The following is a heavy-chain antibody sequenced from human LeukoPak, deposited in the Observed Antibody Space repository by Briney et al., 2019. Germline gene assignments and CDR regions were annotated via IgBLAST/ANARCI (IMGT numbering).Heavy chain of an antibody. CDR3: ARGTEWDDYYYYYMDV. D-gene: IGHD1-26*01. CDR1: GGSFSGYY. Sequence: SETLSLTCAVYGGSFSGYYWSWIRQPPGKGLEWVGEINHSGSTNYNPSLKSRVTISVDTSKNQFSLKLSSVTAADTAVYYCARGTEWDDYYYYYMDVWGKGTTDTVSS. J-gene: IGHJ6*03. V-gene: IGHV4-34*01. CDR2: INHSGST.